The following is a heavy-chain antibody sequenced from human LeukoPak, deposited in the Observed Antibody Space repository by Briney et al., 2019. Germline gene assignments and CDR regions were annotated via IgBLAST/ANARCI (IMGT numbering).Heavy chain of an antibody. CDR2: IYTSGST. Sequence: SQTLSLTCTVSGGSISSGSYYWSWIRQPAGKGLEWIGRIYTSGSTNYNPSLKSRVTISVDTSKNQFSLKLSSVTAADTAVYYCARHCSSTSCYRTLDIWGQGTMVTVSS. J-gene: IGHJ3*02. V-gene: IGHV4-61*02. CDR3: ARHCSSTSCYRTLDI. CDR1: GGSISSGSYY. D-gene: IGHD2-2*01.